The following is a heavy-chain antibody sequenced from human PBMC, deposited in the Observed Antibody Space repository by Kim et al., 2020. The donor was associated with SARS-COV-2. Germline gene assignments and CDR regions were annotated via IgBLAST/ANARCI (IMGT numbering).Heavy chain of an antibody. D-gene: IGHD2-2*01. CDR1: GFTFNNYA. CDR2: ISESDKT. J-gene: IGHJ2*01. CDR3: TKPRPDYASNWY. Sequence: GGSLRLSCVASGFTFNNYAMDWVRQPPGRGLEWVSGISESDKTSYADSVKGRFTVSRDNSKDTLYLHMNSLRADDAAVYYCTKPRPDYASNWY. V-gene: IGHV3-23*01.